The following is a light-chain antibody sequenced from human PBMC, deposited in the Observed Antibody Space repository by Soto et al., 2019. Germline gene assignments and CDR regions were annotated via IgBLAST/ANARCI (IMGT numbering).Light chain of an antibody. CDR2: HVT. CDR3: CTDAGTYKV. CDR1: SSDIGAYNY. J-gene: IGLJ1*01. V-gene: IGLV2-11*01. Sequence: QSALTQPRSVSGSPGQSVTISCTGTSSDIGAYNYVSWYQQHPGKAPKLMIYHVTKRPSGVPDRFSGSKSGNAASLTISGLQAEDEADYYCCTDAGTYKVFGNGTKVTVL.